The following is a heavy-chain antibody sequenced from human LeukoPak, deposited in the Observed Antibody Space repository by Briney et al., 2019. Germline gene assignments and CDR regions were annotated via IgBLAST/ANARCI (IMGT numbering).Heavy chain of an antibody. D-gene: IGHD2-15*01. CDR3: ARARVYCSGGGCYGYYYYGMDV. J-gene: IGHJ6*02. CDR2: IYYSGST. Sequence: SETLSLTCTVSGGSISSGDYYWSWIRQPPGKGLEWIGYIYYSGSTYYNPSPKSRVTISVDTSKNQFSLKLSSVTAADTAVYYCARARVYCSGGGCYGYYYYGMDVWGQGTTVTVSS. V-gene: IGHV4-30-4*01. CDR1: GGSISSGDYY.